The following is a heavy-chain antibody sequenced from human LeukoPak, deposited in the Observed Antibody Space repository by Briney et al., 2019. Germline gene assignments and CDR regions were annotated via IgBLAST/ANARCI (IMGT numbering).Heavy chain of an antibody. CDR1: GFTFSSYG. CDR2: IWYDGSNK. D-gene: IGHD3-9*01. Sequence: GRSLRLSCAASGFTFSSYGMHWVRQAPGKGLEWVAVIWYDGSNKYYADSVKGRFTISRDNSKNTLYLQMNSLRAEDTAVYYCARDYDILTGYYKGGFFDYWGQGTLVTASS. CDR3: ARDYDILTGYYKGGFFDY. J-gene: IGHJ4*02. V-gene: IGHV3-33*01.